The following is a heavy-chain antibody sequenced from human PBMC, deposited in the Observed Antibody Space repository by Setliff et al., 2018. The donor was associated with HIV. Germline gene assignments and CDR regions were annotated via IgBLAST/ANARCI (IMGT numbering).Heavy chain of an antibody. CDR2: ISYDGSNK. D-gene: IGHD3-3*01. V-gene: IGHV3-30-3*01. J-gene: IGHJ3*02. Sequence: PGGSLRLSCAASGFTFSNYAMHWVRQAPGKGLEWVAVISYDGSNKYHADSVKGRFTISRDNSKNTLYLQMNSLRAEDTAVYYCAKGETQRKYYNFWSGYYGDAFDIWGQGQWSPSPQ. CDR3: AKGETQRKYYNFWSGYYGDAFDI. CDR1: GFTFSNYA.